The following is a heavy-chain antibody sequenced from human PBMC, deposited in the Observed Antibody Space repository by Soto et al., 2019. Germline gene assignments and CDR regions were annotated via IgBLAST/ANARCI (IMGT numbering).Heavy chain of an antibody. CDR3: ARGDDFPNNWFDT. J-gene: IGHJ5*02. CDR1: GGSISSGHYY. Sequence: QVQLQESGPGLVKPSQTLSLTCTVSGGSISSGHYYWSWIRQPPGKGLEWIGYIYYSGSTYYNPSLKTRVTISIDTSKRSFSLKLSSVTAADTAVYYCARGDDFPNNWFDTWGQGTLVTVSS. CDR2: IYYSGST. D-gene: IGHD3-3*01. V-gene: IGHV4-30-4*01.